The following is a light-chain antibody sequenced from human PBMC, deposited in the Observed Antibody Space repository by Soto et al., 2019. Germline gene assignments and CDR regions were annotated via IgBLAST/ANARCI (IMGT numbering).Light chain of an antibody. J-gene: IGLJ3*02. CDR3: KSYTGINNWV. V-gene: IGLV2-8*01. CDR2: EVN. CDR1: SSDVGGYNY. Sequence: SALTQPPSATGFPGQSVTISCTGTSSDVGGYNYVSWYQQHPGKAPKVMIYEVNKRPSGVPDRFSGSKSGNTASLTISGLQAEDEADYYCKSYTGINNWVFGGGTKLTVL.